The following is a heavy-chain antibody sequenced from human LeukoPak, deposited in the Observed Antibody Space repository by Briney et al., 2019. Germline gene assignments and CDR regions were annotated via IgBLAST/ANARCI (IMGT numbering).Heavy chain of an antibody. CDR2: INAGNGNT. J-gene: IGHJ4*02. CDR1: GYTFTSYA. CDR3: ARALIAAAELDY. V-gene: IGHV1-3*01. D-gene: IGHD6-13*01. Sequence: ASVKVSCKASGYTFTSYAMHWVRQAPGQRLEWMGWINAGNGNTKYSQKFQGRVTITRDTSASTAYMELSSLRSEDTAVYYCARALIAAAELDYWGQGTLVTVSS.